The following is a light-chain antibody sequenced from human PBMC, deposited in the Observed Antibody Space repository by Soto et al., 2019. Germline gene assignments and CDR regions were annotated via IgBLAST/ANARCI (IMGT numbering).Light chain of an antibody. Sequence: DIQMTQSPSFLSASVGDRVTIACRASQSISSWLAWYQQKPGKAPKLLIYDASTLQSGVPSRFSGSGSGTEFTLTISSLQPDDFATYYCQQYNGYSSYTFGQGTKVDIK. V-gene: IGKV1-5*01. CDR3: QQYNGYSSYT. J-gene: IGKJ2*01. CDR2: DAS. CDR1: QSISSW.